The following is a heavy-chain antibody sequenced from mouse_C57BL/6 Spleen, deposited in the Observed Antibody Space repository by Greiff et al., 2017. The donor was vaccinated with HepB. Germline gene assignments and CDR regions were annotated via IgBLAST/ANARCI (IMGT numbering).Heavy chain of an antibody. CDR1: GYSITSGYY. CDR2: ISYDGSN. CDR3: ARDEGTVVAYYFDY. Sequence: DVQLQESGPGLVKPSQSLSLTCSVTGYSITSGYYWNWIRQFPGNKLEWMGYISYDGSNNYNPSLKNRISITRYTSKNQFFLKLNSVTTEDTATYYCARDEGTVVAYYFDYWGQGTTLTVSS. J-gene: IGHJ2*01. D-gene: IGHD1-1*01. V-gene: IGHV3-6*01.